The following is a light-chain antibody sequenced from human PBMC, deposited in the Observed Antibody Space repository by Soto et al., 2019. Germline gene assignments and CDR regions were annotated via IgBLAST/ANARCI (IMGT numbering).Light chain of an antibody. Sequence: DIQMTQSPSPLSASVGDRVTITCRASQSISSWLAWYQRKPGQAPNLLIYKASSLEGGAPSRFSGSGSGTEFTLTISSLQPDDVATYYCQQYDSYPWTLGQGTKVDIK. CDR3: QQYDSYPWT. CDR1: QSISSW. V-gene: IGKV1-5*03. CDR2: KAS. J-gene: IGKJ1*01.